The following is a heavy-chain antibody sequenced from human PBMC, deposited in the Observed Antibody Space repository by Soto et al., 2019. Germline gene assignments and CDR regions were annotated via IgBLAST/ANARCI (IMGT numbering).Heavy chain of an antibody. Sequence: QLHLVQSGAVVKKPGASVTVSCSASGYPVTAYYMHWVRQAPGRGLEWMGGINPATGAAKYTQTSQGRVTLPRDTSPSTVFMELSGLTSEDTAVFYFARGGGVGVAGSAAFDMWGQGTLVTVSS. CDR1: GYPVTAYY. CDR3: ARGGGVGVAGSAAFDM. J-gene: IGHJ3*02. V-gene: IGHV1-2*02. CDR2: INPATGAA. D-gene: IGHD3-3*01.